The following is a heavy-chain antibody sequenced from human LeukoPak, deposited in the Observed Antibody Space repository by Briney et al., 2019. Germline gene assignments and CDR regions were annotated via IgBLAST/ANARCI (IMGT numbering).Heavy chain of an antibody. Sequence: PGGSLRLSCVASGFTFNTYSMNWVRQAPGKGLEWVSSISGSSINMYYADSVKGRFTISRDNAKNSLYLQMNSLRAEDTAVYYCAREFLQGEFDYWGQGTLVTVSS. CDR3: AREFLQGEFDY. CDR1: GFTFNTYS. J-gene: IGHJ4*02. D-gene: IGHD3-3*01. V-gene: IGHV3-21*01. CDR2: ISGSSINM.